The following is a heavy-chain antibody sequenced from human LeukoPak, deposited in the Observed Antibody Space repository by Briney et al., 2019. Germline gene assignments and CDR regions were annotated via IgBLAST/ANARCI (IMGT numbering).Heavy chain of an antibody. CDR3: AKETRVWSGIWNFDC. Sequence: GGSMRLSCLASGFSFSNYGMHWVRQAPGKGLEWVAVIWFDGTNEDYADSVKGRFTISRDNSKNTLYLQMNSLRAEDTAVYYCAKETRVWSGIWNFDCWGQGTLVTVSS. CDR1: GFSFSNYG. D-gene: IGHD3-3*01. J-gene: IGHJ4*02. V-gene: IGHV3-33*06. CDR2: IWFDGTNE.